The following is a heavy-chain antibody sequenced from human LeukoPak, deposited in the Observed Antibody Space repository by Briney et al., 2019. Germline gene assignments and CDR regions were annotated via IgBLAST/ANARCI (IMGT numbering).Heavy chain of an antibody. V-gene: IGHV4-4*07. Sequence: SSETLSLTCTVSGGSISSYYWSWIRQPAGKGLEWIGRIYTSGSTNCNPSLKSRVTMSVDTSKNQFSLKLSSVTAADTAVYYCARDPTSPFGGYYYYMDVWGKGTTVTVSS. CDR3: ARDPTSPFGGYYYYMDV. J-gene: IGHJ6*03. CDR1: GGSISSYY. CDR2: IYTSGST. D-gene: IGHD4-23*01.